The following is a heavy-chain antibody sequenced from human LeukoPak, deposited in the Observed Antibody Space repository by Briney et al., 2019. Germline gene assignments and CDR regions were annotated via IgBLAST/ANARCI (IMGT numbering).Heavy chain of an antibody. D-gene: IGHD3-3*01. J-gene: IGHJ3*02. CDR1: GFIFSSYR. Sequence: PGGSVRLSCAASGFIFSSYRMNWVRQAPGKGLVWVSGMNTDGSSTNYADSVKGRFTISRDNAKNTLYLQMSSLRAEDTAVYYCARGVAGAFDSWGQGTMVTVSS. V-gene: IGHV3-74*01. CDR3: ARGVAGAFDS. CDR2: MNTDGSST.